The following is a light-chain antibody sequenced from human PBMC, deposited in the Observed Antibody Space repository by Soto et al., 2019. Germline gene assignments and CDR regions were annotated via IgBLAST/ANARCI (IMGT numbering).Light chain of an antibody. V-gene: IGKV3-15*01. J-gene: IGKJ4*01. CDR3: RKYYELLLVT. CDR2: GAF. Sequence: PTSRCVSPEEKISLSCRVSQSISTNLAWYQQKPGQAPRLLIYGAFTRDTHIPDRFSGTGSETEFTLSVSSLQYADFVIHYCRKYYELLLVTSCEGTKVDI. CDR1: QSISTN.